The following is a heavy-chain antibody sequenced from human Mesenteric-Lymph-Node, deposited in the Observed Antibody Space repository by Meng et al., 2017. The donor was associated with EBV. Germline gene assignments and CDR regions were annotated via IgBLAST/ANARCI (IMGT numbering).Heavy chain of an antibody. CDR2: IFSNDEE. V-gene: IGHV2-26*01. J-gene: IGHJ4*02. D-gene: IGHD2-21*02. CDR3: ARYLNTAFDF. CDR1: GFSLSNVRMC. Sequence: QSTVKESCPFLVKPTWSLTLTCHVSGFSLSNVRMCVSWIRQPPGKALEWLAHIFSNDEESFSTSLKSRLTISKDTSKSQVVLTMTNMDPVDSATYYCARYLNTAFDFWGQGTLVTVSS.